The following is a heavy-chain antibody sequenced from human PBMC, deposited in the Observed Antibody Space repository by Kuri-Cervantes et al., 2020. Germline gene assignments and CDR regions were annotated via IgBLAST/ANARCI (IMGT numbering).Heavy chain of an antibody. CDR1: GFTFSSYG. Sequence: GESLKISCAASGFTFSSYGMHWVRQAPGKGLEWVAVVWYDGSNKYYADSVKGRFTISRDNSKNTLYLQMNSLRAEDTAVYYCARDATAEQGTNDYGDYGNFDYWGQGTLVTVSS. V-gene: IGHV3-33*01. D-gene: IGHD4-17*01. CDR3: ARDATAEQGTNDYGDYGNFDY. J-gene: IGHJ4*02. CDR2: VWYDGSNK.